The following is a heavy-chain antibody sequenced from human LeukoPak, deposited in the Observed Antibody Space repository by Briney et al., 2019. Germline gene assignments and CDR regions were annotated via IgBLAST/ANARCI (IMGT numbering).Heavy chain of an antibody. J-gene: IGHJ4*02. V-gene: IGHV3-7*01. Sequence: GGSLRLSCAASGFILSSYWMSWVRPAAGKGLEWVANIKQDGSEKYYVDSVKGRFTISRDNAKNSLYLQMNSLRAEDTAVYYCARGGYWGQGTLVTVSS. CDR1: GFILSSYW. CDR3: ARGGY. CDR2: IKQDGSEK.